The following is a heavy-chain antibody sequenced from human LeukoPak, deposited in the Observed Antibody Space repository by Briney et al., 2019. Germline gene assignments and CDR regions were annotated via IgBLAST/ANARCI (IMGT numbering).Heavy chain of an antibody. J-gene: IGHJ4*02. CDR1: GGSISSGDNY. CDR3: VRVRDSRGHYYFDY. V-gene: IGHV4-30-4*01. Sequence: SETLSLTCTVSGGSISSGDNYWSWLRQPPGKGLEWIGYIYYSGSTYCNPSLKSRVSISVDKTNNQFFVDLSSVTAADTAVYYCVRVRDSRGHYYFDYWGQGTLVTVSS. D-gene: IGHD3-22*01. CDR2: IYYSGST.